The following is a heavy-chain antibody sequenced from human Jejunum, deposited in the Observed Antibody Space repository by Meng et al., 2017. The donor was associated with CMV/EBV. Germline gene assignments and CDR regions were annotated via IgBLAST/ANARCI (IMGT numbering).Heavy chain of an antibody. CDR3: ATGRCTRARCSAAAFHF. CDR1: DPTSRARS. V-gene: IGHV4-4*02. J-gene: IGHJ4*02. D-gene: IGHD2-8*01. Sequence: DPTSRARSWHSVRHSPESALEWLVDVSPTESSPYHPSLLRPVTLSRPCSKHQFSLRLASVTAADTAIYYCATGRCTRARCSAAAFHFWGQGVLVTVSS. CDR2: VSPTESS.